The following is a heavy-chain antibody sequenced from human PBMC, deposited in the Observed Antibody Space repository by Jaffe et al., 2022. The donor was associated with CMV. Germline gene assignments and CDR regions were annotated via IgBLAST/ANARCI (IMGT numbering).Heavy chain of an antibody. CDR2: IYWNDDK. D-gene: IGHD3-22*01. Sequence: QITLKESGPTLVKPTQTLTLTCTFSGFSLSTSGVGVGWIRQPPGKALEWLALIYWNDDKRYSPSLKSRLTITKDTSKNQVVLTMTNMDPVDTATYYCAHTMIVVVTHYYYYYGMDVWGQGTTVTVSS. CDR1: GFSLSTSGVG. V-gene: IGHV2-5*01. CDR3: AHTMIVVVTHYYYYYGMDV. J-gene: IGHJ6*02.